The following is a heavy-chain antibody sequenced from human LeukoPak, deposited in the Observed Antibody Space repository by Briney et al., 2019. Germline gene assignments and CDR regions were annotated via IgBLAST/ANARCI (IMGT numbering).Heavy chain of an antibody. V-gene: IGHV3-23*01. J-gene: IGHJ4*02. Sequence: GGSLRLSCAASGFTFDDYGMSWVRQAPGKGLEWVSAISGSGGSTYYADSVKGRFTISRDNSKNTLYLQMNSLRAEDTAVYYCASSSWQRNYWGQGTLVTVSS. CDR1: GFTFDDYG. D-gene: IGHD6-13*01. CDR3: ASSSWQRNY. CDR2: ISGSGGST.